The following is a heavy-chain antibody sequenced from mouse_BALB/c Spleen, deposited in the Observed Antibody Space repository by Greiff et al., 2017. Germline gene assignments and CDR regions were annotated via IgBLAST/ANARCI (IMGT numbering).Heavy chain of an antibody. CDR2: ISSGGSYT. Sequence: DVMLVESGGGLVKPGGSLKLSCAASGFTFSSYAMSWVRQSPEKRLEWVAEISSGGSYTYYPDTVTGRFTISRDNAKNTLYLEMSSLRSEDTAMYYCARDGLYDGYYPAYWGQGTLVTVSA. V-gene: IGHV5-9-4*01. J-gene: IGHJ3*01. CDR3: ARDGLYDGYYPAY. D-gene: IGHD2-3*01. CDR1: GFTFSSYA.